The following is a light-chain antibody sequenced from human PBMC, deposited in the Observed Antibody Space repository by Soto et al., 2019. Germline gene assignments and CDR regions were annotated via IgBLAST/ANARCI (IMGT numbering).Light chain of an antibody. CDR1: SNDIGAYKY. V-gene: IGLV2-14*01. J-gene: IGLJ1*01. Sequence: LTQPASVSGSPGQSITISCTGSSNDIGAYKYVSWYQQYPGKAPKLIIFEVSNRPSGVSNRFSGSKSGNTASLTIAGLQAEDEADYHCSSYTTGSTLYVFGGGTKSPS. CDR2: EVS. CDR3: SSYTTGSTLYV.